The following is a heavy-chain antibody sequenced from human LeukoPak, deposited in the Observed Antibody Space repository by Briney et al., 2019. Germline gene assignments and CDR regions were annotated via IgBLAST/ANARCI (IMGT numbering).Heavy chain of an antibody. CDR1: GYTFSGYY. CDR3: ARGKDQYSSSTFDY. Sequence: ASVKVSCKASGYTFSGYYMHWVRQAPGQGLEWMGWINPDSGGTNYAQKFQGRVTMTRDTSISTAYMEVSSLRSEDTAVYYCARGKDQYSSSTFDYWGQGTLVTVSS. V-gene: IGHV1-2*02. D-gene: IGHD6-6*01. J-gene: IGHJ4*02. CDR2: INPDSGGT.